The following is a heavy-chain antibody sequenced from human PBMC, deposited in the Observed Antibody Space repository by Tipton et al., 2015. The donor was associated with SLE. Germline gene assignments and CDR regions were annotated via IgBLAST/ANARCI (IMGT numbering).Heavy chain of an antibody. CDR1: GFTFSSYA. D-gene: IGHD3-10*01. Sequence: SLRLSCAASGFTFSSYAMHWVRQAPGKGLEWVAVISYDGSNKYYADSVGGRFTISRDNSKNTLYLQMNSLRAEDTAVYYCARDRASDDAFDIWGQGTMVTVSS. V-gene: IGHV3-30*04. CDR2: ISYDGSNK. CDR3: ARDRASDDAFDI. J-gene: IGHJ3*02.